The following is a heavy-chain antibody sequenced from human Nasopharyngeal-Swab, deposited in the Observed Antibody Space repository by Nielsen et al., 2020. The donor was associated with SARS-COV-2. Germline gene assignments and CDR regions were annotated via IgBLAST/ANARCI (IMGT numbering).Heavy chain of an antibody. CDR2: ISAYNGNT. D-gene: IGHD2-2*01. CDR1: GYTFTSYG. CDR3: ASNTLYCSSTSCYHDAFDI. Sequence: ASVKVSCKASGYTFTSYGISWVRQAQGQGLEWMGWISAYNGNTNYAQKLQGRVTMTTDTSTSTAYMELRSLRSDDTAVYYCASNTLYCSSTSCYHDAFDIWGQGTMVTVSS. V-gene: IGHV1-18*01. J-gene: IGHJ3*02.